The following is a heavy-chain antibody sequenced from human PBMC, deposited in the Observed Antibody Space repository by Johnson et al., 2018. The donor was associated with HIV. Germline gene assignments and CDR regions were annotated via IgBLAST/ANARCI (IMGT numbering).Heavy chain of an antibody. J-gene: IGHJ3*02. CDR2: IWYDGSNK. D-gene: IGHD2-21*01. V-gene: IGHV3-33*03. CDR3: ARSIVVEGDDAFDI. Sequence: QVRLVESGGGVVRPGGSLRLSCAASGFSFSSYGMHWVRQAPGKGLEWVANIWYDGSNKYYADSVKGRFTISRDNAKNSQYLQMNSLRAEDTAVYYCARSIVVEGDDAFDIWGQGTMVTVSS. CDR1: GFSFSSYG.